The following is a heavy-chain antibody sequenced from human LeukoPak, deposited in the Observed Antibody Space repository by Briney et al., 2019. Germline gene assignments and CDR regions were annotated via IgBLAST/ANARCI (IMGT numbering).Heavy chain of an antibody. D-gene: IGHD1-26*01. Sequence: GGSLRLSCAASGFTVSSNYMSWVRQAPGKGLEWVSVIYSGGSTYYADSVKGRLTISRDNSKNTLYLQMNSLRAEDTAVYYCASGESGSSSIQHWGQGTLVTVSS. J-gene: IGHJ1*01. CDR1: GFTVSSNY. V-gene: IGHV3-66*01. CDR3: ASGESGSSSIQH. CDR2: IYSGGST.